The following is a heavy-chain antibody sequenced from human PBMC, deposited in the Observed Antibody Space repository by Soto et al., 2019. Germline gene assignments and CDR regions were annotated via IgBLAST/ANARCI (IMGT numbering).Heavy chain of an antibody. J-gene: IGHJ6*02. CDR1: GFTVSSNY. Sequence: GGSLRLSCAASGFTVSSNYMSWVHQAPGKGLEWVSVIYSGGSTYYADSVKGRFTISRDNSKNTLYLQMNSLRAEDTAVYYCARDCRFCPYGMDVWGQGTTVTVSS. CDR3: ARDCRFCPYGMDV. CDR2: IYSGGST. V-gene: IGHV3-53*01. D-gene: IGHD2-15*01.